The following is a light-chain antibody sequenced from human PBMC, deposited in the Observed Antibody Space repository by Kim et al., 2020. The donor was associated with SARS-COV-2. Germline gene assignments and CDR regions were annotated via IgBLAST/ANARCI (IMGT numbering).Light chain of an antibody. Sequence: GRTVNPPCSGSSSDIGRNTVTWYRQLPGTAPKLVIYSNNRRSSGVSDRFSGSKSGNSASLAISGLQSDDEADYYCATTDDSLNGVVFGGGTQLTVL. J-gene: IGLJ3*02. CDR1: SSDIGRNT. CDR2: SNN. V-gene: IGLV1-44*01. CDR3: ATTDDSLNGVV.